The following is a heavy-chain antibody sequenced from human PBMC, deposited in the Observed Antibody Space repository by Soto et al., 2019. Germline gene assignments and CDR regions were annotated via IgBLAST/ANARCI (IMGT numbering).Heavy chain of an antibody. D-gene: IGHD6-25*01. V-gene: IGHV3-23*01. Sequence: GVSLRLSCAASGFTFSTYTMSWVRQAPGKGLEWVSDIWSSGGTTYYADSVKGRFTISRDNSRNTLYLQMNSLRAEDTAIYYCEKALHSSDYDDWGQGTLVTVAS. CDR3: EKALHSSDYDD. CDR2: IWSSGGTT. CDR1: GFTFSTYT. J-gene: IGHJ4*02.